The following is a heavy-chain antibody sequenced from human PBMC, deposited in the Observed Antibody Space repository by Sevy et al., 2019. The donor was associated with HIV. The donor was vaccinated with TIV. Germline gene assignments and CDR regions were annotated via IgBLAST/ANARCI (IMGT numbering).Heavy chain of an antibody. CDR3: AREGDQQPFDY. D-gene: IGHD6-13*01. V-gene: IGHV3-23*01. J-gene: IGHJ4*02. Sequence: GVSLRLSCAASGFTFSTYAMNWVRQAPGKGLEWVSATSGRGGMTYYADSVKGRFTISRDNSKNTLYLQMNSLRAEDTAVYYCAREGDQQPFDYWGQGTLVTVSS. CDR1: GFTFSTYA. CDR2: TSGRGGMT.